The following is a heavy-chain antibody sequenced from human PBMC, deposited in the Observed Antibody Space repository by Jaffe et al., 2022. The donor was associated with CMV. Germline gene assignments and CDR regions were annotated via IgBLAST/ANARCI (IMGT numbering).Heavy chain of an antibody. CDR2: ISSSSNYI. Sequence: EVQLVESGGGLVKPGGSLRLSCAASGFTFSGYSMIWVRQAPGKGLEWVSYISSSSNYIYYGDSVKGRFTISRDNAKNSLHLQMNSLRADDTAVYYCARGRGYDILTGPTAPYGMDVWGPGTTVTVSS. J-gene: IGHJ6*02. V-gene: IGHV3-21*02. CDR1: GFTFSGYS. D-gene: IGHD3-9*01. CDR3: ARGRGYDILTGPTAPYGMDV.